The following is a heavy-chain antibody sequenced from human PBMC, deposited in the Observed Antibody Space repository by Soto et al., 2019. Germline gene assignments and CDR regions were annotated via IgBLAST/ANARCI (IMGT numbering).Heavy chain of an antibody. D-gene: IGHD2-21*02. CDR2: ISAYNGNT. V-gene: IGHV1-18*04. Sequence: GASVKVSCKASGYTFTSYGISWVRQAPGQGLEWMGWISAYNGNTNYAQKLQGRVTMTTDTSTSTAYMELRSLRSDDTAVYYCARSVVTATPTRYYYYGMDVWGQGTTVTSP. CDR3: ARSVVTATPTRYYYYGMDV. CDR1: GYTFTSYG. J-gene: IGHJ6*02.